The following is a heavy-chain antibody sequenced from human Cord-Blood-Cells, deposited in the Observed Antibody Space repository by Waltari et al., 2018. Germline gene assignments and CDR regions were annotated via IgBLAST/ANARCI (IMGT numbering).Heavy chain of an antibody. Sequence: EVPLVQSGAAVKKPGEALQISCKGSGYSFTTYWIGWVRPTPGKGLEWMGIIYPGDTDTRDSPSFQGQVTISADKSISTAYLQWSSLKASDTAMYYCATRGGYFDWLDAFDIWGQGTMVTVSS. CDR2: IYPGDTDT. J-gene: IGHJ3*02. V-gene: IGHV5-51*01. CDR1: GYSFTTYW. CDR3: ATRGGYFDWLDAFDI. D-gene: IGHD3-9*01.